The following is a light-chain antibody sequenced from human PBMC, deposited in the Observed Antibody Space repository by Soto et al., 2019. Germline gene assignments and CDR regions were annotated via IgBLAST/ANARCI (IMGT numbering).Light chain of an antibody. Sequence: QSVLTQPPSASGTPGQRVTISCSGSSSNIGSNTVTWYQQLPGTDPKLLIYSNNQRPSGVPDRFSGSKSGTSASLAISGLQSEDEADYYCAAWDDSLSYVFGTATKLTVL. V-gene: IGLV1-44*01. CDR1: SSNIGSNT. CDR2: SNN. J-gene: IGLJ1*01. CDR3: AAWDDSLSYV.